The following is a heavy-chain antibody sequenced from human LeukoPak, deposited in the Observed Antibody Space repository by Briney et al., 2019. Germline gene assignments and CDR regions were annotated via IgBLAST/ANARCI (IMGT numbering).Heavy chain of an antibody. J-gene: IGHJ4*02. D-gene: IGHD3-22*01. Sequence: PGGSLRLSCAASGFMFSNYWMSWVRQAPGQGLEWVANIKQDGSETHYGDSVKGRFTISRDNAKKSLYLQMNSLRGEDTALYYCAKTMYNSSGYHHYGGAFWGQGTLVTVSS. CDR1: GFMFSNYW. CDR3: AKTMYNSSGYHHYGGAF. V-gene: IGHV3-7*01. CDR2: IKQDGSET.